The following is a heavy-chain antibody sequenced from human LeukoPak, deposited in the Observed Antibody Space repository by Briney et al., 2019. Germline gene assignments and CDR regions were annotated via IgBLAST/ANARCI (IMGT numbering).Heavy chain of an antibody. Sequence: GSLRLSCAASGFTFSSYSMNWVRQAPGKGLEWISSISSSSSYIYYADSVKGRFTISRDNAKNSLYLQMNSLRAEDTAVYYCARDLRHDYLGGGYMDVWGKGTTVTVSS. CDR2: ISSSSSYI. V-gene: IGHV3-21*01. J-gene: IGHJ6*03. D-gene: IGHD7-27*01. CDR3: ARDLRHDYLGGGYMDV. CDR1: GFTFSSYS.